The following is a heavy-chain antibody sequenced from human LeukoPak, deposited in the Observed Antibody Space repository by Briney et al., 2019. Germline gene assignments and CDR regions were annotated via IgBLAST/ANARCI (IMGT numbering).Heavy chain of an antibody. D-gene: IGHD6-19*01. CDR2: ISYDGSNK. V-gene: IGHV3-30*18. J-gene: IGHJ3*01. CDR1: GFTFSSYG. CDR3: AKDIWSPGAVAVPGTSN. Sequence: PGGSLRLSCAASGFTFSSYGMHWVRQAPGKGLEWVAVISYDGSNKYYADSVKGRFTISRDNSKNTLYLQMNSLRAEDTAVYYCAKDIWSPGAVAVPGTSNWGQGTMVTVSS.